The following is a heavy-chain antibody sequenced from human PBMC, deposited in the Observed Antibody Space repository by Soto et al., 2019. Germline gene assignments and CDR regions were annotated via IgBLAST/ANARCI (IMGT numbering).Heavy chain of an antibody. CDR3: AGNVDTAMATYYYGLSV. CDR1: GFTFSNYA. D-gene: IGHD5-18*01. CDR2: VSYDGSHI. V-gene: IGHV3-30-3*01. Sequence: QVQLVESGGGVVQPGRSLRLSCAASGFTFSNYAMHWVRQAPGKGLEWVAVVSYDGSHIYYADSAKGRFTISRDNFKNXPHLQMTSLGPEVTAVYYWAGNVDTAMATYYYGLSVWAQGTTVTVSS. J-gene: IGHJ6*02.